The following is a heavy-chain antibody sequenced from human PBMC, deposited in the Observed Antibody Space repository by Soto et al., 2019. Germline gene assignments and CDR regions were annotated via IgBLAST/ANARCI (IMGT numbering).Heavy chain of an antibody. J-gene: IGHJ6*02. V-gene: IGHV4-59*06. CDR3: ATRTDYYYGSGSLGGMDV. CDR1: GGSISSYY. CDR2: IYYSGST. Sequence: SETPSLTCTVSGGSISSYYWSWIRQLPGKGLEWIGYIYYSGSTYYNPSLKSRVTISVDTSKNQFSLKLNSVTAADTAVYYCATRTDYYYGSGSLGGMDVWGQGTTVTVSS. D-gene: IGHD3-10*01.